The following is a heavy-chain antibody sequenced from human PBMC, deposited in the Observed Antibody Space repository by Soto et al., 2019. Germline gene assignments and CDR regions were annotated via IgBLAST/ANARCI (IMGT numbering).Heavy chain of an antibody. J-gene: IGHJ6*02. D-gene: IGHD6-6*01. V-gene: IGHV1-18*01. Sequence: ASVKVSCKASGYTFTSYGISWVRQAPGQGLEWMGWISAYNGNTNYAQKLQGRVTMTTDTSTSTAYMELRSLRSDDTAVYYCAREKQLVPDYYYYGMDVWGQGTTVTVSS. CDR2: ISAYNGNT. CDR1: GYTFTSYG. CDR3: AREKQLVPDYYYYGMDV.